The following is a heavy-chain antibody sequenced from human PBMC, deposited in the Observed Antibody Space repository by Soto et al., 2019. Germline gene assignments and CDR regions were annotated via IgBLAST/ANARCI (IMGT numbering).Heavy chain of an antibody. V-gene: IGHV3-11*01. CDR1: GFTFSDYY. CDR2: ISSSGSTI. Sequence: LRLSCAASGFTFSDYYMSWIRQAPGKGLEWVSYISSSGSTIYYADSVKGRFTISRDNAKNSLYLQMNSLRAEDTAVYYCARDAAYCSSTSCYERYYYYYGMDVWGQGPTVTVSS. D-gene: IGHD2-2*01. CDR3: ARDAAYCSSTSCYERYYYYYGMDV. J-gene: IGHJ6*02.